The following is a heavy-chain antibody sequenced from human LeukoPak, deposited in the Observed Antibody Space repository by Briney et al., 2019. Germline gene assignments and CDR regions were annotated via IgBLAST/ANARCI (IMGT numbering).Heavy chain of an antibody. CDR3: AWELLPSGLFDY. V-gene: IGHV3-30*02. CDR2: IRYDGSNK. D-gene: IGHD1-26*01. J-gene: IGHJ4*02. Sequence: GGSLRLSCAASGFTFSSYGMHWVRQAPGKGLEWVAFIRYDGSNKYYADSVKGRFTISRDNSKNTLYLQMRSLRAEDTAVYYCAWELLPSGLFDYWGQGTLVTVSS. CDR1: GFTFSSYG.